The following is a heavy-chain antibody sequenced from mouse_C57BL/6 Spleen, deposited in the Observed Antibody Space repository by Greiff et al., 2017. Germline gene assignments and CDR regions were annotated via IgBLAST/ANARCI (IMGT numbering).Heavy chain of an antibody. J-gene: IGHJ1*03. CDR1: GYTFTSYG. Sequence: VQLQQSGAELARPGASVKLSCKASGYTFTSYGISWVKQRTGQGLEWIGEIYPRSGNTYYNEKFKGKATLTADKSSSTAYMELRSLTSEDSAVYFCARSGLYYGSSPWYFDVWGTGTTVTVSS. V-gene: IGHV1-81*01. CDR3: ARSGLYYGSSPWYFDV. CDR2: IYPRSGNT. D-gene: IGHD1-1*01.